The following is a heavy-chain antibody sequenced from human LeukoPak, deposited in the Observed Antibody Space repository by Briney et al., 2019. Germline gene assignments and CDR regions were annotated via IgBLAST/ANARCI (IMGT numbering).Heavy chain of an antibody. J-gene: IGHJ4*02. D-gene: IGHD3-16*02. V-gene: IGHV3-66*01. CDR1: GFTFSSYA. CDR2: IYSGGST. CDR3: ARDRGGVIVQ. Sequence: GGSLRLSCAASGFTFSSYAMHWVRQAPGKGLEWVSVIYSGGSTYYADSVKGRFTISRDNSKNTLYLQMNSLRAEDTAVYYCARDRGGVIVQWGQGTLVTVSS.